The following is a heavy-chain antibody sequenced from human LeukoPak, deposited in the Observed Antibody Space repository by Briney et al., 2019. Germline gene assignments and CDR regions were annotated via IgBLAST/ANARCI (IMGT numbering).Heavy chain of an antibody. V-gene: IGHV1-18*01. CDR1: GYTFTSYG. Sequence: ASVTVSCKASGYTFTSYGISWVRQAPGQGLEWMGWISAYNGNTNYAQKLQGRVTMTTDTSTSTAYMEPRSLRSDDTAVYYCARVDTAMVTPYYYYYGMDVWGQGTTVTVSS. D-gene: IGHD5-18*01. J-gene: IGHJ6*02. CDR3: ARVDTAMVTPYYYYYGMDV. CDR2: ISAYNGNT.